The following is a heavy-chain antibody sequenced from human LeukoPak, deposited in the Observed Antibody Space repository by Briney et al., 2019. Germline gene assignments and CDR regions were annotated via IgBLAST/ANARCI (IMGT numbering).Heavy chain of an antibody. V-gene: IGHV3-30*04. D-gene: IGHD3-10*01. J-gene: IGHJ4*02. Sequence: GSLRLSCAASGFTFSSYAMHWVRQAPGKGLEWAAIISYDGINKYYADSVKGRFTISRDNSKNTLYLQMNSLRAEDTAVYYCAKGYYYGSGSYYPNALFDYWGQGTLVTVSS. CDR2: ISYDGINK. CDR3: AKGYYYGSGSYYPNALFDY. CDR1: GFTFSSYA.